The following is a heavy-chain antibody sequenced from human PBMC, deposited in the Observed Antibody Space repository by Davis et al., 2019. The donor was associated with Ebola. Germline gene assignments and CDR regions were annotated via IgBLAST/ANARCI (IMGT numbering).Heavy chain of an antibody. CDR2: INHSGST. Sequence: PSETLSLTCAVYGGSFSGYYWSWIRQPPGKGLEWIGEINHSGSTNYNPSLKSRVTISVDTSKNQFSLKLSSVTAADTAVYYCARGETYNWNYAGWFDPWGQGTLVTVSS. J-gene: IGHJ5*02. V-gene: IGHV4-34*01. D-gene: IGHD1-7*01. CDR3: ARGETYNWNYAGWFDP. CDR1: GGSFSGYY.